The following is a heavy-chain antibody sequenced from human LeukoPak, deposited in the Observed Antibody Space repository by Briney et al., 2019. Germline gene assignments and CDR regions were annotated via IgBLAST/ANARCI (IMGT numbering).Heavy chain of an antibody. D-gene: IGHD2-15*01. CDR2: ISGSGGTT. V-gene: IGHV3-23*01. CDR3: AKKAGSRTDQYPLDY. J-gene: IGHJ4*02. Sequence: GGSLRLSCAASGITFSSYAMSWVRQAPGEGLEWVSVISGSGGTTYYADSVKGRFTISRDNSKNTLYLQMSSLRAEDTAVYYCAKKAGSRTDQYPLDYWGQGTLVTVS. CDR1: GITFSSYA.